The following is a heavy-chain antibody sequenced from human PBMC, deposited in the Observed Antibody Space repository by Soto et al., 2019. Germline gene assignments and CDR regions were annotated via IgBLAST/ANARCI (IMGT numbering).Heavy chain of an antibody. V-gene: IGHV3-74*01. CDR2: INSDGSNT. CDR1: GFTFSRYW. J-gene: IGHJ2*01. Sequence: GGSLRLSCAASGFTFSRYWMHWVRQAPGKGLVWVSRINSDGSNTRYADSVEGRFTISRDNAKNTLYLQMNSLRAEDTAVYYCARPALEPDWYFDLWGRGTLVTVSS. CDR3: ARPALEPDWYFDL.